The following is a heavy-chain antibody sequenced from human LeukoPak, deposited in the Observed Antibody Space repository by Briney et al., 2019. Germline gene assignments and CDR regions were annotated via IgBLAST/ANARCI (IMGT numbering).Heavy chain of an antibody. CDR1: GFTFTIFG. D-gene: IGHD3-3*01. CDR3: ARTYDFGRGPPGDAFDN. J-gene: IGHJ3*02. V-gene: IGHV3-48*01. Sequence: QAGGSLRLSCAASGFTFTIFGLNWVRQAPGKGPEWVSYIDARSGITYYADSVQGRFTISRDDARESVFLQMDGLRVDDTAVYYCARTYDFGRGPPGDAFDNWGPGTWVIVSA. CDR2: IDARSGIT.